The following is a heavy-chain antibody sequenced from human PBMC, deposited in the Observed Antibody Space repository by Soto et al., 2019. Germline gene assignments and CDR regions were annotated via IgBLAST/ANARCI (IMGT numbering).Heavy chain of an antibody. Sequence: ASVKVSCKASGYTFTSYYMHWVRQAPGQGLEWMGIINPSGGSTSYAQKFQGRVTMTRDTSTSTVYMELSSLRSEDTAVYYCARGGIPYYYDSSGCEIWGQGTLVPVSS. V-gene: IGHV1-46*01. J-gene: IGHJ4*02. CDR3: ARGGIPYYYDSSGCEI. CDR1: GYTFTSYY. CDR2: INPSGGST. D-gene: IGHD3-22*01.